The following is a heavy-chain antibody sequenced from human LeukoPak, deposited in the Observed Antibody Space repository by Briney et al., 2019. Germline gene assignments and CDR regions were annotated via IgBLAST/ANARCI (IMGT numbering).Heavy chain of an antibody. D-gene: IGHD2-15*01. J-gene: IGHJ4*02. CDR3: ARHDLAATLDY. CDR1: GGSISSYY. CDR2: IYYSGST. V-gene: IGHV4-59*08. Sequence: MPSETLSLTCTVSGGSISSYYWSWIRQPPGKGLEWIGYIYYSGSTNYNPSLKSRVTISVDTPKTQFSLKLSSVTAADTAVYYCARHDLAATLDYWGQGTLVTVSS.